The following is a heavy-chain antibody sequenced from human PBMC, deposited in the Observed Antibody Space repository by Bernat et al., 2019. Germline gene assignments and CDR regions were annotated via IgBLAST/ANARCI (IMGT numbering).Heavy chain of an antibody. Sequence: EVQLVQSGAEVKKPGESLKISCKGSGYIFTTYWIAWVRQMPGKGLEWMGIIYSGDSDTRYSPSFQGQVTISADKAISTAYLQWSSLKASDTAIYYCARHGPRAATNELDSWGQGTLVTVSS. V-gene: IGHV5-51*01. D-gene: IGHD6-25*01. CDR3: ARHGPRAATNELDS. CDR1: GYIFTTYW. J-gene: IGHJ4*02. CDR2: IYSGDSDT.